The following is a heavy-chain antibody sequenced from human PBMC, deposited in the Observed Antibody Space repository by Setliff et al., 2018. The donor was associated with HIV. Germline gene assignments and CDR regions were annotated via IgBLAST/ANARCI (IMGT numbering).Heavy chain of an antibody. D-gene: IGHD3-16*02. CDR3: ARHMGRAYYDYVGGSYRRGDAFDI. Sequence: KTSETLSLTCTVSGRSISSYYWSWIRQPPGKGLEWIGYIYYSRSPNYNPSLKSRVTISVDTSKNQFSLKLSSVTAADSAVYYCARHMGRAYYDYVGGSYRRGDAFDIWGLGTMVTVSS. V-gene: IGHV4-59*08. CDR1: GRSISSYY. CDR2: IYYSRSP. J-gene: IGHJ3*02.